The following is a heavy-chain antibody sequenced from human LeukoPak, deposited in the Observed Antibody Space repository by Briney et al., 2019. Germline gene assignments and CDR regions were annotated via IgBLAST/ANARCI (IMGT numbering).Heavy chain of an antibody. CDR1: GFTLSSYA. V-gene: IGHV3-30-3*01. CDR2: ISYDGSNK. Sequence: PGGSLRLSCAASGFTLSSYAMHWVRQAPGKGLEWVAVISYDGSNKYYADSVKGRFTISRDNSKNTLYLQMNSLRAEDTAVYYCARDLRGSGRKFDYWGQGTLVTVSS. J-gene: IGHJ4*02. CDR3: ARDLRGSGRKFDY. D-gene: IGHD6-19*01.